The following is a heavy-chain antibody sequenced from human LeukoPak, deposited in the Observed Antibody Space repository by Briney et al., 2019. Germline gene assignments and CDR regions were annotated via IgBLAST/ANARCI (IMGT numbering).Heavy chain of an antibody. V-gene: IGHV3-49*04. Sequence: GGSLRLSCTASGFTFGDYAMSWVRQAPGKGLEWVGFIRSKAYGGTTEYAASVKGRFTISRDDSKSIAYLQMNSLKTEDTAVYYCVLDRSGWSLFDSWGQGTLVTVSP. CDR2: IRSKAYGGTT. CDR3: VLDRSGWSLFDS. D-gene: IGHD6-19*01. J-gene: IGHJ4*02. CDR1: GFTFGDYA.